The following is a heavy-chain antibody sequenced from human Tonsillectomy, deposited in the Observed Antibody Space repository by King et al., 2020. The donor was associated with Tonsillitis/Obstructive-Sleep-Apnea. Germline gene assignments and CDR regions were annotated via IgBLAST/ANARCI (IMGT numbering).Heavy chain of an antibody. CDR1: GFSFGDYT. CDR3: TREEITIFGVVIDHYFDY. CDR2: IRSKAYGGTT. Sequence: VQLVESGGGLVKPGRSLRLSCTASGFSFGDYTMSWFRQAPGKGLEWVTFIRSKAYGGTTEYAASLKGRFTIARDDSQSTAYLQMNSLKTEDTAVYYCTREEITIFGVVIDHYFDYWGQGTLVTVSS. V-gene: IGHV3-49*05. J-gene: IGHJ4*02. D-gene: IGHD3-3*01.